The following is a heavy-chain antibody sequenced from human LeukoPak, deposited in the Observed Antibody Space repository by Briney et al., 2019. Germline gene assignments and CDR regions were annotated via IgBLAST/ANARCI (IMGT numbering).Heavy chain of an antibody. CDR1: GYTFIDYY. Sequence: VASVTVSCKTSGYTFIDYYIHWVRQAPGQGLEWMGWINPDSGYTNYAQKFQGRVTMTRDTSINTAYMELSRLASDDTAVYYCATDPRTTVFGTFRYYYMDVWGEGTTVAVSS. CDR3: ATDPRTTVFGTFRYYYMDV. V-gene: IGHV1-2*02. J-gene: IGHJ6*03. CDR2: INPDSGYT. D-gene: IGHD3-3*01.